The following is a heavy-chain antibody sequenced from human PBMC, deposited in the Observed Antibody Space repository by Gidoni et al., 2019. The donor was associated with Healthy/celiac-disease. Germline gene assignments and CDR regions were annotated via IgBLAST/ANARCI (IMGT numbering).Heavy chain of an antibody. V-gene: IGHV4-59*01. CDR3: ARRLWSDY. J-gene: IGHJ4*02. CDR1: GGSISSYY. D-gene: IGHD5-18*01. CDR2: IYYSGST. Sequence: QVQLQESGPGLVKPSETLSLTCTVSGGSISSYYWSWIRPPPGKGLEWIGYIYYSGSTNYNPSLKSRVTISVDTSKNQFSLKLSSVTAADTAVYYCARRLWSDYWGQGTLVTVSS.